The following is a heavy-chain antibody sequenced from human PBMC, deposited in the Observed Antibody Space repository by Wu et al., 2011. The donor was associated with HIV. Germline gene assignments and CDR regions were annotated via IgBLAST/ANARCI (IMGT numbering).Heavy chain of an antibody. J-gene: IGHJ4*02. V-gene: IGHV1-69*05. Sequence: QVQLVQSGVAVKKPGSSVKVSCRATGGTFNTSLINWVRQAPGHGLEWMGGITPPFGSANYAQTFQDRVTLTTDSSSNTVYLGLRGLKREDSGIYFCARGPPPDYGAFQDFWGQGTRVTVSS. CDR1: GGTFNTSL. CDR3: ARGPPPDYGAFQDF. CDR2: ITPPFGSA. D-gene: IGHD4-17*01.